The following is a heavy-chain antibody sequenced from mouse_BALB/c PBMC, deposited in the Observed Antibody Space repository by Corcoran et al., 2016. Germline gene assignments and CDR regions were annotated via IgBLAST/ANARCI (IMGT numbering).Heavy chain of an antibody. CDR3: ARWVWYFDV. Sequence: EVQLQQSGAELVKPGASVKLSCTASGFNIQDTYMHWVKQRPEQGLEWMGRIDPANGNTKYDPKFQGKATITADTSSNTAYLQLSSLTSEDTAVYYCARWVWYFDVWGAGTTVTVSS. J-gene: IGHJ1*01. CDR2: IDPANGNT. V-gene: IGHV14-3*02. CDR1: GFNIQDTY.